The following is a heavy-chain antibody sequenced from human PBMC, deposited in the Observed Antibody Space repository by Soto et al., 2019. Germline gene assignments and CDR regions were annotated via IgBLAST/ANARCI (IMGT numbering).Heavy chain of an antibody. V-gene: IGHV3-49*03. J-gene: IGHJ4*02. CDR2: IRSKAYGGTT. CDR3: TRESGCNDGGSDY. CDR1: GFTFGDYA. D-gene: IGHD2-15*01. Sequence: GGSLRLSCTASGFTFGDYAMSWFRQAPGRGLEWVGFIRSKAYGGTTEYAASVKGRFTISRDDSKSIAYLQMNSLKTEDTAVYYWTRESGCNDGGSDYWGKGTLVTVSS.